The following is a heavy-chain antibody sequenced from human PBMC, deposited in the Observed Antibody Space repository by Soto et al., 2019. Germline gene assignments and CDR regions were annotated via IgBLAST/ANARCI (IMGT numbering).Heavy chain of an antibody. J-gene: IGHJ5*02. Sequence: SETLSLTCTVSGGSISSSSYYWGWIRQPPGKGLEWIGSIYYSGSTYYNPSLKSRVTISVDTSKNQFSLKLSSVTAADTAVYYCARAGWRGVWFDPWGQGTLVTVSS. CDR2: IYYSGST. D-gene: IGHD3-3*01. V-gene: IGHV4-39*01. CDR3: ARAGWRGVWFDP. CDR1: GGSISSSSYY.